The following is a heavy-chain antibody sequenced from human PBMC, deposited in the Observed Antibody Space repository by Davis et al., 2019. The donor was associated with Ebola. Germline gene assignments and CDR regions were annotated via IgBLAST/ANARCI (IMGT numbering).Heavy chain of an antibody. D-gene: IGHD6-13*01. Sequence: GESLKISCAASGFTFSSYWMSWVRQAPGKGLEWVANINQDGSEKYYVDSVKGRFTISRDNAKNSLYLQMNSLRAEDTAVYYCARDHTLPAAGSAGPNYWGQGTLVTVSS. CDR1: GFTFSSYW. V-gene: IGHV3-7*01. CDR2: INQDGSEK. J-gene: IGHJ4*02. CDR3: ARDHTLPAAGSAGPNY.